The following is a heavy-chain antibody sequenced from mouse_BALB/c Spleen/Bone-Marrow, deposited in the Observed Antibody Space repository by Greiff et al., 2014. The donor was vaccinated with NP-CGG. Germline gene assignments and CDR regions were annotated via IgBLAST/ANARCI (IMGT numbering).Heavy chain of an antibody. Sequence: VQLQESGPELVKPGALVKISCKASGYTFTGYDINWVKQRPGQGLEWIGRLYPGDGSSKYNEKFKGKATLTADKSSSTACMQLSSLTSENSAVYFCARAPSMDYWGQGTSVTVSS. V-gene: IGHV1S56*01. J-gene: IGHJ4*01. CDR3: ARAPSMDY. CDR1: GYTFTGYD. CDR2: LYPGDGSS.